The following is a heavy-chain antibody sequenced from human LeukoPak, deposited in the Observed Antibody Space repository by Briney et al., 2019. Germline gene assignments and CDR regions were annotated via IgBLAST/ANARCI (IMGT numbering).Heavy chain of an antibody. D-gene: IGHD3-16*02. V-gene: IGHV3-48*01. CDR2: ISSSSSTI. CDR3: ARDHYDYVWGSYPPDAFDI. CDR1: GFTVSSNY. J-gene: IGHJ3*02. Sequence: GGSLRLSCAASGFTVSSNYMSWVRQAPGKGLEWVSYISSSSSTIYYADSVKGRFTISRDNAKNSLYLQMNSLRAEDTAVYYCARDHYDYVWGSYPPDAFDIWGQGTMVTVSS.